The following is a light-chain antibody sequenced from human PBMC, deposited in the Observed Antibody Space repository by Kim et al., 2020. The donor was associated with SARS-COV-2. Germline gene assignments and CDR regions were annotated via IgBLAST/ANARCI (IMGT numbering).Light chain of an antibody. J-gene: IGLJ2*01. CDR3: QSYDSSNLV. CDR1: SGSIASKY. CDR2: EDN. V-gene: IGLV6-57*03. Sequence: GKTVTISCTRSSGSIASKYVQWYQQRPGSAPTTVIYEDNQRPSGVPDRFSGSIDSSSNSASLTISGLKTEDEADYYCQSYDSSNLVFGGGTQLTVL.